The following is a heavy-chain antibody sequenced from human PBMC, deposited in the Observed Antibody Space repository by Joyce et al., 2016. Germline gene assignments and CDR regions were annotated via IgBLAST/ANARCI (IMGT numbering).Heavy chain of an antibody. J-gene: IGHJ6*02. CDR1: GFSLSADGVG. Sequence: QITLKESGPTLVKPTQTLTLTCTFSGFSLSADGVGVDWIRQPPGKALELLALIFWDDDKRYSPSLKSRLSITKDSSKNQVVLTMTNLDPVDTATYFCAHRTGSTSTGMDVWGRGTTVTVSS. D-gene: IGHD1-7*01. CDR3: AHRTGSTSTGMDV. CDR2: IFWDDDK. V-gene: IGHV2-5*02.